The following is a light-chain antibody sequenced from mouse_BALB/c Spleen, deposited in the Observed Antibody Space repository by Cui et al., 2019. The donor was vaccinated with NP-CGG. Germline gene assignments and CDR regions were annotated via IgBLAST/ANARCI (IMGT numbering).Light chain of an antibody. CDR3: ALWYSNHWV. V-gene: IGLV1*01. CDR1: TGAVTTSNY. Sequence: QAVVTQVSALTTSPGETVTLTCRSSTGAVTTSNYANWVQEKPDHLFTGLIGGTNNRAPGVPARFSGSLIGDEAALTITGAQTEDEAIYFCALWYSNHWVFGGGTKLTVL. J-gene: IGLJ1*01. CDR2: GTN.